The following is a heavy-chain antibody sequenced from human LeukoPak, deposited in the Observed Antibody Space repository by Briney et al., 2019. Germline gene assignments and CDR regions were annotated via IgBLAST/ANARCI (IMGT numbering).Heavy chain of an antibody. Sequence: SVKVSCKASGDTFSSYAISWVRQAPGQGLEWMGRIIPILGIANNAQKFQGRVTITADKSTSTAYMELSSLRSEDTAVYYCAKCIQFSSWHYFPLDYWGQGTLVTVSS. CDR3: AKCIQFSSWHYFPLDY. J-gene: IGHJ4*02. D-gene: IGHD6-13*01. V-gene: IGHV1-69*04. CDR1: GDTFSSYA. CDR2: IIPILGIA.